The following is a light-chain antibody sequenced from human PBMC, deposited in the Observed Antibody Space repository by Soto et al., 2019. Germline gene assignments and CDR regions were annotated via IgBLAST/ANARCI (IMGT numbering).Light chain of an antibody. Sequence: QSALTQPASVSGSPGQSITISCTGTSSDGGGYNYVSWYQQHPGKAPKLMVYEVSNRPSGVSNRFSGSKSGNTASLTISGLQAEDEADYYCSSYTSSSTPLVFGGGTKLTVL. V-gene: IGLV2-14*01. CDR2: EVS. J-gene: IGLJ2*01. CDR3: SSYTSSSTPLV. CDR1: SSDGGGYNY.